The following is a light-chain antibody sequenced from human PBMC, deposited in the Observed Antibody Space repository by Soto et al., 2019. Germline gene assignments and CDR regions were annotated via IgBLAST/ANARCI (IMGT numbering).Light chain of an antibody. Sequence: DIVLTQSPGTLSVSPGERATLSCRASQTISSNYLAWYQQKPGQPPSLLIYGTSSRATGIPDRFSGSGSGTDFNLTISGLEPEDSAIYYCQQYVSWTFGQGTKVEIK. CDR2: GTS. V-gene: IGKV3-20*01. CDR3: QQYVSWT. J-gene: IGKJ1*01. CDR1: QTISSNY.